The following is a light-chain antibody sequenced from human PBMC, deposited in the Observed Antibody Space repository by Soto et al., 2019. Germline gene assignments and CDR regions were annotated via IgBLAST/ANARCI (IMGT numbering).Light chain of an antibody. Sequence: QSALTQPASVSGSPGQSITISCTGTSSDVGSCNCVSWYQQHPGKAPTLMIYEVNKRPSGVSNRFSGSKSGTSVSLAITGLQAEDEADYYCQSYDSSLSGSVFGGGTKLTVL. CDR2: EVN. CDR3: QSYDSSLSGSV. CDR1: SSDVGSCNC. J-gene: IGLJ3*02. V-gene: IGLV2-14*02.